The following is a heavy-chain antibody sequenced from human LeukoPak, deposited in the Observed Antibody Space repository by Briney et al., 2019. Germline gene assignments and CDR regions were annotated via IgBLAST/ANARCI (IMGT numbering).Heavy chain of an antibody. Sequence: SETLSLTCTVSGGSISSYYWSWIRQPAGKGLEWIGRIYTSGSTNYNPSLKSRVTMSVDTSKNQFSLELSSVTAADTAVYYCARDQASSSWYLGWFDPWGQGTLVTVSS. CDR1: GGSISSYY. CDR2: IYTSGST. CDR3: ARDQASSSWYLGWFDP. V-gene: IGHV4-4*07. D-gene: IGHD6-13*01. J-gene: IGHJ5*02.